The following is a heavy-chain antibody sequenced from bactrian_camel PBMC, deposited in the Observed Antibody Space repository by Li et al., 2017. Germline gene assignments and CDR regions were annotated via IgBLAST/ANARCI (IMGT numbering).Heavy chain of an antibody. CDR1: GYTFNTY. CDR2: IDRDGRA. D-gene: IGHD7*01. CDR3: VAAPRYSTSCVEPLRTVWNY. J-gene: IGHJ4*01. V-gene: IGHV3S53*01. Sequence: HVQLVESGGGSALAGGSVRLSCAASGYTFNTYSWFRQAPGQEREGVAAIDRDGRATYADSVKGRFTISMDANTLYLQMNSLTPEDSAIYYCVAAPRYSTSCVEPLRTVWNYWGQGTQVTV.